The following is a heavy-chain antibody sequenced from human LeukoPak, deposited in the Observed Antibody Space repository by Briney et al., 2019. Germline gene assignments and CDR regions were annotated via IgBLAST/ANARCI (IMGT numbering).Heavy chain of an antibody. V-gene: IGHV3-23*01. J-gene: IGHJ4*02. CDR2: VSASGGRT. CDR3: AKSYASGSFYDY. D-gene: IGHD3-10*01. CDR1: GFTFSSYG. Sequence: AGGSLRLSCAASGFTFSSYGMSWVRQTPGEGLEWVSRVSASGGRTYYADSVKGRFTISRDNSKNTMSLQMNSLRADDTAVYYCAKSYASGSFYDYWGQGTLVTVSS.